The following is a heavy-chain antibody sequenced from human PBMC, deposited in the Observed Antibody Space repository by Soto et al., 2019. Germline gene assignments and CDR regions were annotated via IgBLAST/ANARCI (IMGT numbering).Heavy chain of an antibody. J-gene: IGHJ4*02. CDR1: GFSLSTRGVG. D-gene: IGHD2-21*01. V-gene: IGHV2-5*02. Sequence: QITLKESGPTLVKPTQTLTLTCTFSGFSLSTRGVGVGWIRQPPGKALEWLALIYWDDDKRYSPSLKSRLTIPKDTSQNQVVLTMTNMDPVDTATYYCAHGIRGWLQLWLDYWGQGTLVTVSS. CDR3: AHGIRGWLQLWLDY. CDR2: IYWDDDK.